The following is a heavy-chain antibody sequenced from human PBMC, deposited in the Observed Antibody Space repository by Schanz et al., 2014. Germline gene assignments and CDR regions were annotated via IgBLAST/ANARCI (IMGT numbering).Heavy chain of an antibody. CDR3: ARDKGGYYPFDY. Sequence: VQLVESGGGVVQPGGSLRLSCEASGFNVGNNYMSWVRQPPGKGLECISIIYSRGGTFHADSVKGRFTISRDKSKNTLYLEMNSLRAEDTAVYYCARDKGGYYPFDYWGQGTLVTVSS. CDR1: GFNVGNNY. V-gene: IGHV3-66*01. CDR2: IYSRGGT. D-gene: IGHD3-3*01. J-gene: IGHJ4*02.